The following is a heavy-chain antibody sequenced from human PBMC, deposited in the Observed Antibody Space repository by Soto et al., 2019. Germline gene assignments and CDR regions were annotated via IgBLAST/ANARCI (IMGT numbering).Heavy chain of an antibody. CDR2: TRNKANSYTT. CDR1: GLTVSDHY. CDR3: ARDSGSPYSAFDI. J-gene: IGHJ3*02. V-gene: IGHV3-72*01. Sequence: QLVESGGGLVQPGGSLRLSCAASGLTVSDHYMDWVRQAPGKGLEWVGRTRNKANSYTTEYAASVEGRFTISRDDSKNSLYLQMNSLKTEDTAVYFCARDSGSPYSAFDIWCQGTMVTVSS. D-gene: IGHD1-26*01.